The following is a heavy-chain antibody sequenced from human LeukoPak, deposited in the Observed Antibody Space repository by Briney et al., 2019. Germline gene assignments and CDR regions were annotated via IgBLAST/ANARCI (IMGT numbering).Heavy chain of an antibody. J-gene: IGHJ4*02. Sequence: SETLSLTCTVPGASISDYWWSWIRQPAGKGLEWIGRVHADADRDSNYNPSLKSRVTISVDRSKNQFSLKLSSVTAADTAVYYCAGTGGSGSFDYWGQGTLVTVSS. D-gene: IGHD3-10*01. CDR1: GASISDYW. CDR3: AGTGGSGSFDY. V-gene: IGHV4-4*07. CDR2: VHADADRDS.